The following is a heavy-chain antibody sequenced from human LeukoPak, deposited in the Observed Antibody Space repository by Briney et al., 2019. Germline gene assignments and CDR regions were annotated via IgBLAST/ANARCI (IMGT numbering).Heavy chain of an antibody. J-gene: IGHJ4*02. V-gene: IGHV4-34*01. D-gene: IGHD3-22*01. CDR3: ARGSHDSSGYYLDY. CDR2: INHSGST. Sequence: PSETLSLTCAVYGGSFSGYYWSWIRQPPGKGLEWIGEINHSGSTNYNPSLKSRVTISVDTSKNQFSLKLGSVTAADTAVYYCARGSHDSSGYYLDYWGQGTLVTVSS. CDR1: GGSFSGYY.